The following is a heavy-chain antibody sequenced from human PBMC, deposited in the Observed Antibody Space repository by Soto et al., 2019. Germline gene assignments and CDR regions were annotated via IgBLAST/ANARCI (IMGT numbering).Heavy chain of an antibody. J-gene: IGHJ4*02. CDR3: ARGYYSSSWRVFDY. CDR2: MNPNSGGP. D-gene: IGHD6-13*01. CDR1: GYTFSGYF. Sequence: QVQLVQSGADVKKPGASVKVSCKTSGYTFSGYFMHWLRPAPGQGLEWMGWMNPNSGGPDYAQNFQGRVSMTWDTSISTAYMELSRLRSDDTAIYYCARGYYSSSWRVFDYWGQGTLVTVSS. V-gene: IGHV1-2*02.